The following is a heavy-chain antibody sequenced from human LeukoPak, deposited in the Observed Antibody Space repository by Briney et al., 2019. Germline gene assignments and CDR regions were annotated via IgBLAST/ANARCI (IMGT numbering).Heavy chain of an antibody. V-gene: IGHV1-2*02. CDR3: ARDGTIFGVAAFDY. Sequence: ASVKVSCKASGYTFTGYYMHWVRQAPGQGLEWMGWINPNSGGTNYAQKFQGRVTMTRDTSISTAYMELSRLRSDDTAVYYCARDGTIFGVAAFDYWGQGTLVTVSS. CDR2: INPNSGGT. J-gene: IGHJ4*02. D-gene: IGHD3-3*01. CDR1: GYTFTGYY.